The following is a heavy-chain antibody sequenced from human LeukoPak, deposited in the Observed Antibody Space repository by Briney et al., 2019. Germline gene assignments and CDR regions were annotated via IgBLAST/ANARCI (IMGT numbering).Heavy chain of an antibody. CDR1: GGSITGYY. CDR3: ARGQRGYPY. D-gene: IGHD5-18*01. Sequence: SETLSLTCTVSGGSITGYYWSWIRQPPGKGLEWIAYIYYSGNTNYNPSLKSRVTVSVDTSKNQFSLQLSSVTAADTAVHYCARGQRGYPYWGQGTLVTVSS. V-gene: IGHV4-59*01. J-gene: IGHJ4*02. CDR2: IYYSGNT.